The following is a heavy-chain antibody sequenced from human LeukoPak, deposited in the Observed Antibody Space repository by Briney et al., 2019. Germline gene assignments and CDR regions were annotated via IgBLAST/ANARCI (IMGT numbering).Heavy chain of an antibody. CDR3: AKVRFLEWSEGGMDV. CDR1: GFTFSSYA. V-gene: IGHV3-23*01. CDR2: ISGSGGST. J-gene: IGHJ6*02. Sequence: AGGSLRLSCAASGFTFSSYAMSWVRQAPGKGLEWVSAISGSGGSTYYADSVKGRFTLSRDNSKNTLYLQMNSLRAEDTAVYYCAKVRFLEWSEGGMDVWGQGTTVTVSS. D-gene: IGHD3-3*01.